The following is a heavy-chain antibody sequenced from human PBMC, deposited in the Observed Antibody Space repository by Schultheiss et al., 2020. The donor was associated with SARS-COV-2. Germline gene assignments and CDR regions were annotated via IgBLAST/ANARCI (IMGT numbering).Heavy chain of an antibody. CDR1: GGSISSYY. J-gene: IGHJ4*02. CDR3: ARDRLGDGGGSFDY. D-gene: IGHD3-16*01. Sequence: SETLSLTCTVSGGSISSYYWSWIRQPPGKGLEWIGYIYYSGSTNYNPSLKSRVTISVDTSKNQFSLKLSSVTAADTAVYYCARDRLGDGGGSFDYWGQGTLVTVSS. CDR2: IYYSGST. V-gene: IGHV4-59*01.